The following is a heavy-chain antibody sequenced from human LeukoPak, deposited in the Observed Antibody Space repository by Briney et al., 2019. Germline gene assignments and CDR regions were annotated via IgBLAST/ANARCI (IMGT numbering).Heavy chain of an antibody. V-gene: IGHV4-61*02. CDR2: IYTSGST. CDR1: GGSISSGHYF. Sequence: PSQTLSLTCTVSGGSISSGHYFWTWIRQPAGKGLEWIGRIYTSGSTNYNPSLKSRVTISLDTSKNQFSLKLSSVTAADTAVYYCARQEGSTFDPWGQGTLVTVSS. CDR3: ARQEGSTFDP. J-gene: IGHJ5*02.